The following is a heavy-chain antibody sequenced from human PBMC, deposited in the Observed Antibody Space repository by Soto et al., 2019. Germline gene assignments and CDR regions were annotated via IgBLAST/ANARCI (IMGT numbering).Heavy chain of an antibody. V-gene: IGHV4-34*01. CDR3: ARRWGSGGSCYFDY. Sequence: SETLSLTCAVYGVSFIGYYWSWILQPPWKGLEWIGEINHSGSTNYNPSLKSRVTISVDTSKNQFSLKLSSVTAADTAVYYCARRWGSGGSCYFDYCGQGTLVTVSS. CDR1: GVSFIGYY. CDR2: INHSGST. J-gene: IGHJ4*02. D-gene: IGHD2-15*01.